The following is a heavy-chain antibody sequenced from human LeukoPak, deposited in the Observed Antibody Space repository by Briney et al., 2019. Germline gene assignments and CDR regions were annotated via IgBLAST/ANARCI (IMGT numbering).Heavy chain of an antibody. V-gene: IGHV3-30*18. CDR1: GFTFSSCG. CDR2: ISYDGSNN. J-gene: IGHJ4*02. CDR3: AKDRSKTWSFDH. D-gene: IGHD2-2*01. Sequence: EPGGSLRLSCAASGFTFSSCGMHWVRQAPGKGREWVAVISYDGSNNYYADSVKGRFTVSRDDSRNTVFLQMDSLRAEDTAVYYCAKDRSKTWSFDHWGQGTLVTVSS.